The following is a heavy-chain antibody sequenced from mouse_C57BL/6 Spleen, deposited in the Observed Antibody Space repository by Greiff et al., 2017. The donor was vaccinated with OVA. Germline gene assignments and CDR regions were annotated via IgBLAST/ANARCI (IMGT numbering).Heavy chain of an antibody. J-gene: IGHJ3*01. V-gene: IGHV14-2*01. CDR3: ADPSSYRFAY. CDR2: IDPEDGET. Sequence: VQLKESGAELVKPGASVKLSCTASGFTIKDYYMHWVKQRTEQGLEWIGRIDPEDGETKYAPKFQGKATITADTSSNTAYLQLSSLTSEDTAVDYCADPSSYRFAYWGQGTLVTVSA. CDR1: GFTIKDYY. D-gene: IGHD1-1*01.